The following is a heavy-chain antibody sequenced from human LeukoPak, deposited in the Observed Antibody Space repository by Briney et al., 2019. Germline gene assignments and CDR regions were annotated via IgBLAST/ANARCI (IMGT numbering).Heavy chain of an antibody. CDR1: GFTFGDYA. J-gene: IGHJ5*02. V-gene: IGHV4-34*01. Sequence: PGGSLRLSCTASGFTFGDYAMSWFRQPPGKGLEWIGEINHSGSTNYNPSLKSRVTISVDTSKNQFSLKLSSVTAADTAVYYCARASPLGLNWFDPWGQGTLVTVSS. D-gene: IGHD3/OR15-3a*01. CDR2: INHSGST. CDR3: ARASPLGLNWFDP.